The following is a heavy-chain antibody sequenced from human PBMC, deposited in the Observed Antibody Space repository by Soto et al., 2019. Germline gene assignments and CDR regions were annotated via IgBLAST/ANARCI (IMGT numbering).Heavy chain of an antibody. CDR3: AISRRAMVRGKADDAFDI. CDR1: GFTFSSYA. CDR2: ISGSGGST. J-gene: IGHJ3*02. Sequence: QSVGSLRLSCAASGFTFSSYAMSWVRQAPGKGLEWVSAISGSGGSTYYADSVKGRFTISRDNSKNTLYLQMNSLRAEDTAVYYCAISRRAMVRGKADDAFDIWGQGTMVTVSS. D-gene: IGHD3-10*01. V-gene: IGHV3-23*01.